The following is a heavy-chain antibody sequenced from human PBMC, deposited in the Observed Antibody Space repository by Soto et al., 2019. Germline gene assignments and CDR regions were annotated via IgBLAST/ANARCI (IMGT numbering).Heavy chain of an antibody. Sequence: EVQLLESGGNLVQPGGSLRLSCAASGFTFSSYVMSWVRQAPGKGLEWVSTMSGSGASIYDSDSVKGRFTISRDNSKNTVYLQMNSLRAEDTAVYYCAKDGLGSCTGGTCYGSDYWGQGTLVTVSS. CDR2: MSGSGASI. V-gene: IGHV3-23*01. D-gene: IGHD2-15*01. CDR3: AKDGLGSCTGGTCYGSDY. J-gene: IGHJ4*02. CDR1: GFTFSSYV.